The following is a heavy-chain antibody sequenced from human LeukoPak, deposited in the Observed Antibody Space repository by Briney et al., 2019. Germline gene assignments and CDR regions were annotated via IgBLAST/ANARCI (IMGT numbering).Heavy chain of an antibody. Sequence: GGSLRPSCAASGFTVSSNYMSWVRQAPGKGLEWVSVIYSGGSTYYADSVKGRFTISRDNSKNTLYLQMNSLRAEDTAVYYCARSTGGDPYYYDSSGYLDAFDIWGQGTMVTVSS. CDR1: GFTVSSNY. CDR3: ARSTGGDPYYYDSSGYLDAFDI. D-gene: IGHD3-22*01. J-gene: IGHJ3*02. V-gene: IGHV3-66*01. CDR2: IYSGGST.